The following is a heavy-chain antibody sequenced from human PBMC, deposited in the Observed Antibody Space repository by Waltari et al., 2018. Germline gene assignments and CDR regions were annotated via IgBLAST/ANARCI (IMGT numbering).Heavy chain of an antibody. D-gene: IGHD6-13*01. Sequence: QVQLVQSGAEVKKPGSSVKVSCKASGGTFSSYGLTWVRQAPGQGLEWMGGIIPLLGIPNHSQKFQGRVSITADESMTTAYMELSSLRSEDTAVYFCARGMEGSSWSLDYWGQGTLVTVSS. J-gene: IGHJ4*02. CDR3: ARGMEGSSWSLDY. V-gene: IGHV1-69*10. CDR1: GGTFSSYG. CDR2: IIPLLGIP.